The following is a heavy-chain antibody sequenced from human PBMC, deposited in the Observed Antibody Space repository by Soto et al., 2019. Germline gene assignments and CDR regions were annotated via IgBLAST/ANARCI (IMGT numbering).Heavy chain of an antibody. CDR3: TRGAQGDYDR. V-gene: IGHV3-23*01. D-gene: IGHD4-17*01. J-gene: IGHJ5*02. Sequence: ELQLLESGGDLVQRGGSLRLSCAASGFTISTYAMSWVRQTPGKGLEWVSAVGSSGVDTYYVESVKGRFTISRDNSKNILYLQMSTLRAEDAAVYYCTRGAQGDYDRWGRGTLVTVSS. CDR2: VGSSGVDT. CDR1: GFTISTYA.